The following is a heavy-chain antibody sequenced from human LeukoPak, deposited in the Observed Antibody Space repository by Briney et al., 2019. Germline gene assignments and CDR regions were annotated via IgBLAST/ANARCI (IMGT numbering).Heavy chain of an antibody. J-gene: IGHJ3*02. Sequence: SGGSLRLSCAASGFTVSSNYMSWVRQAPGKGLEWVSVIYSGGSTYYADSVKGRFTISRDNSKNTLYLQMNSLRAEDTAVYYCARPLMITVTNDAFDIWGQGTMVTVSS. CDR2: IYSGGST. CDR1: GFTVSSNY. CDR3: ARPLMITVTNDAFDI. V-gene: IGHV3-66*04. D-gene: IGHD4-17*01.